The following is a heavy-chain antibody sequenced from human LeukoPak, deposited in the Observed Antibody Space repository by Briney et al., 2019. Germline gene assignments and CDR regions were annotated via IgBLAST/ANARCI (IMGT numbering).Heavy chain of an antibody. V-gene: IGHV4-30-2*01. D-gene: IGHD6-19*01. CDR2: IYHSGGT. CDR1: GGSISSGGYY. J-gene: IGHJ5*02. Sequence: SQTLSLTCTVSGGSISSGGYYWSWIRQPPGKGLEWIGYIYHSGGTYYNPSLKSRVTISVDRSKNQFSLKLSSVTAADTAVYYCARDSSSPVAGTGWFDPWGQGTLVTVSS. CDR3: ARDSSSPVAGTGWFDP.